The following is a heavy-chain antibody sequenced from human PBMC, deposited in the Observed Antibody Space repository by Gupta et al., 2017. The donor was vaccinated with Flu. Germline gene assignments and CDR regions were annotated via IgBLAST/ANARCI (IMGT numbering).Heavy chain of an antibody. CDR1: GYTFTDYF. CDR3: ARALAYTNTWYYFDS. D-gene: IGHD3-16*01. V-gene: IGHV1-2*02. Sequence: QVQLVQSGAEVREPGATVKVSCTASGYTFTDYFMHWVRQAPGQRLEWMGWFNPKSGVTYFAQTFQGRVTVNRDTSISTAYMELRSLKSDDTAVYYCARALAYTNTWYYFDSWGQGTLVTVSS. J-gene: IGHJ4*02. CDR2: FNPKSGVT.